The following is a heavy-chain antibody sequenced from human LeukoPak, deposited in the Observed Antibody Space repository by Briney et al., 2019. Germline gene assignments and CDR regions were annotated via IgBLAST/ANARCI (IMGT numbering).Heavy chain of an antibody. CDR2: ISYDGSNK. Sequence: GRSLRLSCAASGFTFSSYGMHWVRQAPGKGLEWVAVISYDGSNKYYADSVKGRFTISRDNSKNTLYLQMNSLRAEDTAVYYCAKEPLNLTVTPWCYFDYWGQGTLVTVSS. CDR3: AKEPLNLTVTPWCYFDY. V-gene: IGHV3-30*18. CDR1: GFTFSSYG. J-gene: IGHJ4*02. D-gene: IGHD4-17*01.